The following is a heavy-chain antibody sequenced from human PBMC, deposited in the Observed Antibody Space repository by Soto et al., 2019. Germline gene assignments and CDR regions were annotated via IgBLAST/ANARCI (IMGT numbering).Heavy chain of an antibody. CDR2: ISSGGSYI. CDR3: TRDQGGSYDSWFDP. Sequence: EVQVVESGGGLVQPGGSLRLSCSFTFSMYSMSWVRQAPGKWLEWVASISSGGSYIKYADSVKGRLTISRDNAKNSVSLQMNSLRVDDTAVYFCTRDQGGSYDSWFDPWGQGTLVTVSS. J-gene: IGHJ5*02. D-gene: IGHD1-26*01. V-gene: IGHV3-21*01. CDR1: FTFSMYS.